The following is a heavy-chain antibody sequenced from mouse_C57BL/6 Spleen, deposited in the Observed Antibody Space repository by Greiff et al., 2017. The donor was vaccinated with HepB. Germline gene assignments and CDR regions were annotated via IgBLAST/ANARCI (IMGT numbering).Heavy chain of an antibody. D-gene: IGHD2-1*01. CDR2: ISSGSSTI. J-gene: IGHJ4*01. V-gene: IGHV5-17*01. CDR1: GFTFSDYG. CDR3: AGYYGNYDAMDY. Sequence: EVKVVESGGGLVKPGGSLKLSCAASGFTFSDYGMHWVRQAPEKGLEWVAYISSGSSTIYYADTVKGRFTISRDNAKNTLFLQMTSLRSEDTAMYYCAGYYGNYDAMDYWGQGTSVTVSS.